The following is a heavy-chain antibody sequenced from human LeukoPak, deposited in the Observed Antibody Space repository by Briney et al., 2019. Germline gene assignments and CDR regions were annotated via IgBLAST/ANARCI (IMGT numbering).Heavy chain of an antibody. D-gene: IGHD3-10*01. CDR3: ARVGPYGSNAFDI. J-gene: IGHJ3*02. V-gene: IGHV1-2*04. CDR2: INPNSGGT. Sequence: ASVKVSCKASGYTFTGHYMHWVRQAPGQGLEWMGWINPNSGGTNYAQKFQGWVTMTRDTSISTAYMELSRLRSDDTAVYYCARVGPYGSNAFDIWGQGTMVTVSS. CDR1: GYTFTGHY.